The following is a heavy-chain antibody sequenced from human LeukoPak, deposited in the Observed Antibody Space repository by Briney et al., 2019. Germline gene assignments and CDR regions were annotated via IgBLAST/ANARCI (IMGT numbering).Heavy chain of an antibody. CDR1: GFTFGDYA. D-gene: IGHD5-18*01. V-gene: IGHV3-49*04. Sequence: GGSLRFSCTASGFTFGDYAMSWVRQAPGKGLEWVGFIRSKAYGGTTEYAASVKGRFTISRDDSKSIAYLQMNSLKTEDTAVYYCTIPRVGYSYGYKYWGQGTLVTVSS. CDR3: TIPRVGYSYGYKY. J-gene: IGHJ4*02. CDR2: IRSKAYGGTT.